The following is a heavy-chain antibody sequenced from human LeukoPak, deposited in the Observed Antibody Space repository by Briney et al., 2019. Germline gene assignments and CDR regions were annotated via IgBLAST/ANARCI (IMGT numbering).Heavy chain of an antibody. V-gene: IGHV4-38-2*01. J-gene: IGHJ5*02. D-gene: IGHD3-10*01. CDR3: ARHQYYYGSGSYYNRASNWFDP. CDR2: IYHSGST. Sequence: KAGGSLRLSCAASQFTFSSYEMNWVRQAPGKGLEWIGSIYHSGSTYYNPSLKSRVTISVDTSKNQFSLKLSSVTAADTAVYYCARHQYYYGSGSYYNRASNWFDPWGQGTLVTVSS. CDR1: QFTFSSYE.